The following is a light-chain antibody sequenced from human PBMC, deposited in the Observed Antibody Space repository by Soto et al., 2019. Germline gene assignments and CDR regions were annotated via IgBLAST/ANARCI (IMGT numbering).Light chain of an antibody. CDR3: QQYNNWWT. CDR1: QSVSTN. J-gene: IGKJ1*01. Sequence: EIVMTQSPATLSVSPGEGATLSCRASQSVSTNLAWYQQKPGQAPRLLIYSVSTRATGIPARFSGSGSGTGFTLTIRSLQSEDFSVYYCQQYNNWWTFGQGTKVEIK. CDR2: SVS. V-gene: IGKV3-15*01.